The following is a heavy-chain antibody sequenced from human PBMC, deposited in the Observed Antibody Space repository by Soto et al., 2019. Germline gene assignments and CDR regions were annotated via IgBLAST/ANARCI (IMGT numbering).Heavy chain of an antibody. CDR3: AKVGKGRITIFGVDY. CDR2: ISGSGGST. Sequence: GGSLRLSCAASGFTFSSYAMSWVRQAPGKGLEWVSAISGSGGSTYYADSVKGRFTISRDNSKNTLYLQMNSLRAEDTAVYYCAKVGKGRITIFGVDYWGQGTLVTVSS. CDR1: GFTFSSYA. J-gene: IGHJ4*02. V-gene: IGHV3-23*01. D-gene: IGHD3-3*01.